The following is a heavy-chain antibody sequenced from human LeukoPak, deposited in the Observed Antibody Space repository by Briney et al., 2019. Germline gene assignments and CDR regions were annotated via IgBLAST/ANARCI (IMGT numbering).Heavy chain of an antibody. V-gene: IGHV3-21*05. CDR2: ISSSSSYT. CDR3: ARDTRYYYDSSGYYFDY. D-gene: IGHD3-22*01. J-gene: IGHJ4*02. CDR1: GFTFSTYE. Sequence: GGSLRLSCAASGFTFSTYEMNWVRQAPGKGLEWVSYISSSSSYTNYADSVKGRFTISRDNAKNSLYLQMNSLRAEDTAVYYCARDTRYYYDSSGYYFDYWGQGTLVTVSS.